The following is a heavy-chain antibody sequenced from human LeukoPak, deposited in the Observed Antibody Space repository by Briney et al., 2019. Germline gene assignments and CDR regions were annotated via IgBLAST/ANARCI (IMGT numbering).Heavy chain of an antibody. V-gene: IGHV3-7*01. CDR1: GFGVSDYS. CDR3: VREGGIDGYEA. CDR2: IKQDGSEK. J-gene: IGHJ4*03. Sequence: PGGSLSLYSSASGFGVSDYSWTRVRQAPGKGLEWVANIKQDGSEKTYVDSVKGRFTISRDNAKNSLYLQMNSLRVEDTAMYYCVREGGIDGYEAWGQGTVVTVFS. D-gene: IGHD6-13*01.